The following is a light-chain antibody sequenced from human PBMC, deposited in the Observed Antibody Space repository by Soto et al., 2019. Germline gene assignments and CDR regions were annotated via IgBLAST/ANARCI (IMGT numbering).Light chain of an antibody. CDR2: STN. CDR1: NSNIGSNY. J-gene: IGLJ1*01. CDR3: AAWDDTLGGFYV. Sequence: QSVLTQPPSVSEAPGLGVTISCSGSNSNIGSNYVYWYQQLPGAAPKLLIYSTNPQSSGVPGRFSAFKSGTSASLAISALRPEDEADYYCAAWDDTLGGFYVFGTGTKLTVI. V-gene: IGLV1-47*02.